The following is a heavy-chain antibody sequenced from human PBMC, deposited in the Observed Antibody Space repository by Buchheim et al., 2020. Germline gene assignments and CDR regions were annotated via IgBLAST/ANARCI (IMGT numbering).Heavy chain of an antibody. D-gene: IGHD3-22*01. V-gene: IGHV5-10-1*01. CDR3: ARQGAGDDSSGHTRRYFDY. CDR2: IDPSDSYT. CDR1: GYSFTSYW. Sequence: EVQLVQSGAEVKKPGESLRISCKGSGYSFTSYWISWVRQMPGKGLEWMGRIDPSDSYTNYSPSFQGHVTISADKSLSTADPQWSSLKASDTAMYYCARQGAGDDSSGHTRRYFDYWGQGTL. J-gene: IGHJ4*02.